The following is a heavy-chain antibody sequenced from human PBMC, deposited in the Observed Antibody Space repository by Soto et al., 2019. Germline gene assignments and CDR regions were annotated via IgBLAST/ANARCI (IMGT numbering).Heavy chain of an antibody. CDR1: AFSLSTGGVG. D-gene: IGHD2-21*02. CDR3: IHRHFGGDCLQSYASYYYDGMDV. J-gene: IGHJ6*02. CDR2: IYWDDDK. Sequence: QITLKESGPTLVKPTQTLTLTCTFSAFSLSTGGVGVGWIRQPPGKALEWLALIYWDDDKRYSPSLRRRLTIPKDTAKTHMVLTMTTIHPTDTATYYCIHRHFGGDCLQSYASYYYDGMDVWGQGTTVTVSS. V-gene: IGHV2-5*02.